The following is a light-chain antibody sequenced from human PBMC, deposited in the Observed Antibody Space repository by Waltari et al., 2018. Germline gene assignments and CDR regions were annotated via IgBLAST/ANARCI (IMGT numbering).Light chain of an antibody. CDR2: TAS. J-gene: IGKJ2*01. Sequence: DIQMTQSPSSLSASVGDRVTITCRASQSIGTYLSWYQQKPGKAPKLLTYTASSLQSGVPSRFSGSGSGTHFTLTISSLQPEDFATYYCQQSYNTLYTFGQGTKLEIK. CDR3: QQSYNTLYT. V-gene: IGKV1-39*01. CDR1: QSIGTY.